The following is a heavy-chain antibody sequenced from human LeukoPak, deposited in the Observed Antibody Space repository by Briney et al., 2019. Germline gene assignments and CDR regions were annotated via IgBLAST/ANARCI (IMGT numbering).Heavy chain of an antibody. V-gene: IGHV4-39*01. CDR2: IYYSGST. CDR3: ARNDYYDSSGYYRAYFDY. Sequence: SETLSLTCTVSGGSISSSSYYWGWIRQPPGKGLEWIGSIYYSGSTYYNPSLKSRVTISVDTSKNQFSLKLSSVTAADTAVYYCARNDYYDSSGYYRAYFDYWGQGTLVTVSS. D-gene: IGHD3-22*01. J-gene: IGHJ4*02. CDR1: GGSISSSSYY.